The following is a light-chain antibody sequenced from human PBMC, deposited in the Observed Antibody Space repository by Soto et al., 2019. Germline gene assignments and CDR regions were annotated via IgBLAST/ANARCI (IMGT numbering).Light chain of an antibody. CDR3: SSYTSATTYV. CDR1: SSDVGAYNY. CDR2: DVS. Sequence: LTLPASVTESPGQSLSIYCTGTSSDVGAYNYDSWYQQYPGEAPKVIIYDVSHRPAGVSNRFSGSKSGNTASLTISGLQTQDEADYYCSSYTSATTYVFGTGTKVTVL. J-gene: IGLJ1*01. V-gene: IGLV2-14*01.